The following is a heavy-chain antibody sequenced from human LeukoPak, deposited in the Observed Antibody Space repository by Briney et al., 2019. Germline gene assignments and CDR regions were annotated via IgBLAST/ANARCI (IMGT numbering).Heavy chain of an antibody. J-gene: IGHJ5*02. CDR2: IYYTGST. D-gene: IGHD3-10*01. V-gene: IGHV4-39*01. CDR3: ARHSGSGSLSRPFDP. Sequence: PSETLSPTCSVSGAPVTSGGFYWGWLRQSPGNGLEWIATIYYTGSTYYDPSLKSRVTISIDTSKNQFSLNVRSVSAADTAVYYCARHSGSGSLSRPFDPWGQGTLVTVTS. CDR1: GAPVTSGGFY.